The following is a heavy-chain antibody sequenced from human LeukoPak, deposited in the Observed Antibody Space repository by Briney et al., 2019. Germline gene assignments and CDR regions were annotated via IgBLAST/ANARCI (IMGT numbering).Heavy chain of an antibody. CDR3: ARDAVTYYYGSGSYPVDY. Sequence: GGSLRLSCAASGFTFSSYSMNWVRQAPGKGLEWVSSISSSSSYIYYADSVKGRFTISRDNAKNSLYLQMNSLRAEDTAVYYCARDAVTYYYGSGSYPVDYWGQGTLVTVSP. J-gene: IGHJ4*02. V-gene: IGHV3-21*01. CDR2: ISSSSSYI. D-gene: IGHD3-10*01. CDR1: GFTFSSYS.